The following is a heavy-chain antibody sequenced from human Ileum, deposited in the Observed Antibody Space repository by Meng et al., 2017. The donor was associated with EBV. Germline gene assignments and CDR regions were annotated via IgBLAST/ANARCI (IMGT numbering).Heavy chain of an antibody. V-gene: IGHV7-4-1*01. CDR2: ININTGNP. J-gene: IGHJ4*02. CDR3: ARGNGWRFDY. D-gene: IGHD6-19*01. CDR1: GYTFTSSS. Sequence: VQLVQSWSELKKPGDAVTVSCQAAGYTFTSSSMNLVRHAPGQGLEWMGWININTGNPTYAQGFTGRFVFSLDTSVSTAYLQIDSLKADDTAVYYCARGNGWRFDYWGQGTLVTVSS.